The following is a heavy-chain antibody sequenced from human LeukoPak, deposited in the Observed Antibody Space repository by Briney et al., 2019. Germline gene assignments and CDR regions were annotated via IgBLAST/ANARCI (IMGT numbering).Heavy chain of an antibody. D-gene: IGHD3-10*01. CDR3: AREAITMVRGEPFDY. Sequence: PSETLSLTCAVYGGSFSGYYWSWIRQPPGKGLEWIGEINHSGSTNYNPSLKSRVTISVDTSKNQFSLKVTSVTAADTAVYYCAREAITMVRGEPFDYWGQGSLVTVSS. CDR1: GGSFSGYY. V-gene: IGHV4-34*01. CDR2: INHSGST. J-gene: IGHJ4*02.